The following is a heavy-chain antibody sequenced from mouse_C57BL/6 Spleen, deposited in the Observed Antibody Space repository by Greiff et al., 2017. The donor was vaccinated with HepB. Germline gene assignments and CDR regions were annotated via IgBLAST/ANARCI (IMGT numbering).Heavy chain of an antibody. Sequence: VKLQESGPELVKPGASVKISCKASGYAFSSSWMNWVKQRPGKGLEWIGRIYPGDGDTNYNGKFKGKATLTADKSSSTAYMQLISLTSEDSAVYFCASDSSGYDYAMDYWGQGTSVTVSS. D-gene: IGHD3-2*02. CDR2: IYPGDGDT. CDR3: ASDSSGYDYAMDY. V-gene: IGHV1-82*01. J-gene: IGHJ4*01. CDR1: GYAFSSSW.